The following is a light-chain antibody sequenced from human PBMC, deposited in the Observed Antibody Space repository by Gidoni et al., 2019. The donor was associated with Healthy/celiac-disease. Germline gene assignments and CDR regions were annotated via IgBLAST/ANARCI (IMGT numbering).Light chain of an antibody. CDR3: AAWDDSLSGYV. CDR1: SSNIGSND. J-gene: IGLJ1*01. Sequence: QSVLPQPPSASGTTGKRVTISCSGSSSNIGSNDVNWYQQLPGPAPKLLIYRNNQRPSGVPDRFSGSKSGTSASLAISGLRSEDEADYYCAAWDDSLSGYVFGTGTKVTVL. CDR2: RNN. V-gene: IGLV1-47*01.